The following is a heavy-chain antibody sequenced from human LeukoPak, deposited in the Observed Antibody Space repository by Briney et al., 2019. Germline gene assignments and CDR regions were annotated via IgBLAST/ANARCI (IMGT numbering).Heavy chain of an antibody. CDR1: GFTFSSYW. CDR2: IKQDGSEK. CDR3: ARVRGFMTTVTTPEGYYFDY. Sequence: EGSLRLSCAASGFTFSSYWMSWVRQAPGKGLEWVANIKQDGSEKYYVDSVKGRFTISRDNAKNSLYLQMNSLRAEDTAVYYCARVRGFMTTVTTPEGYYFDYWGQGTLVTVSS. D-gene: IGHD4-17*01. J-gene: IGHJ4*02. V-gene: IGHV3-7*01.